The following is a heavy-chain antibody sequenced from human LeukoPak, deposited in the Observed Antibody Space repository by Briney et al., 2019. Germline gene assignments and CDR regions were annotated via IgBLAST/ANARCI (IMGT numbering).Heavy chain of an antibody. CDR3: VRVHGGGY. CDR1: GFTVSDNN. V-gene: IGHV3-53*01. Sequence: GGSLRLSCAASGFTVSDNNMIWVRQAPGKGLEWVSTLHRDGSVRYADSVNGRFAISRDDSKNTLSLQMSSLRDEDTAVYYCVRVHGGGYWGQGTLVTVSS. CDR2: LHRDGSV. D-gene: IGHD3-16*01. J-gene: IGHJ4*02.